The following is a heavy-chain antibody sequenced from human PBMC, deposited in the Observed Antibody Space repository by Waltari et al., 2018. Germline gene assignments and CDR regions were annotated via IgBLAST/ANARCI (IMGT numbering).Heavy chain of an antibody. D-gene: IGHD1-26*01. Sequence: EEQLVESGGGLVQPGDSLRLSCAASGFTFSSFWMNWVRQVPGKGLVGVSRIKRDGSATSYADSVKGRFTIYRDNAKNTVYLQMNSLRAEDTAVYHCASDVHSGRYGWFDPWGQGTLVTVSS. J-gene: IGHJ5*02. CDR2: IKRDGSAT. CDR1: GFTFSSFW. V-gene: IGHV3-74*01. CDR3: ASDVHSGRYGWFDP.